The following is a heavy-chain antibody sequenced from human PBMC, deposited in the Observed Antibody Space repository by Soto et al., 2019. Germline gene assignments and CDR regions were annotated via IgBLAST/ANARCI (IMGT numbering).Heavy chain of an antibody. CDR1: GYTFTSYG. J-gene: IGHJ4*02. Sequence: QVQLVQSGAEVKKPGASVKVSCKASGYTFTSYGISWVRQAPGQGLEWMGWISAYNGNTNYAQKLQGRVTMTTDTSTGTGYMELRSLRSDDTAVYYCARARGRISVFGVVILGAVDYWGQGTLVTVSS. D-gene: IGHD3-3*01. CDR2: ISAYNGNT. CDR3: ARARGRISVFGVVILGAVDY. V-gene: IGHV1-18*01.